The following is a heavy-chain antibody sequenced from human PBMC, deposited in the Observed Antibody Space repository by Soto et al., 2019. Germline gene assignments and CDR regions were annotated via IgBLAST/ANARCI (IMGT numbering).Heavy chain of an antibody. D-gene: IGHD6-19*01. V-gene: IGHV4-30-4*01. CDR1: GGSIISGDYY. CDR3: ARVEGIAVAGTYNY. CDR2: IYYSGST. J-gene: IGHJ4*02. Sequence: SETLSLTCTVSGGSIISGDYYWSWIRQPPGKGPEWIGYIYYSGSTYYNPSLKSRVTISVDTSKNQFSLKLSSVTAADTAVYYCARVEGIAVAGTYNYWGQGTLVTVSS.